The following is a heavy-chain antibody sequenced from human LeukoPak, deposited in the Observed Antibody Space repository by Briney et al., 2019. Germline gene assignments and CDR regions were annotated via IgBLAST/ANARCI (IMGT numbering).Heavy chain of an antibody. CDR3: ARYPLGITFGGVIVSNYFDY. D-gene: IGHD3-16*02. CDR1: GGSISSSSYY. J-gene: IGHJ4*02. CDR2: IYYSGST. V-gene: IGHV4-39*01. Sequence: SETLSLTCTASGGSISSSSYYWGWIRQPPGKGLEWIGSIYYSGSTYYNPSLKSRVTISVDTSKNQFSLKLSSVTAADTAVYYCARYPLGITFGGVIVSNYFDYWGQGTLVTVSS.